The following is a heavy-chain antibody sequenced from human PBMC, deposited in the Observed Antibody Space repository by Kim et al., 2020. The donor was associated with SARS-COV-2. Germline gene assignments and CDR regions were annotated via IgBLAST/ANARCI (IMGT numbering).Heavy chain of an antibody. CDR3: TRHGPGTGSVDY. V-gene: IGHV3-73*01. J-gene: IGHJ4*02. Sequence: YAASVKRRLTISRNDTKNSAYLQMNSLKTEDTAVYYCTRHGPGTGSVDYWGQGTLVTVSS. D-gene: IGHD1-1*01.